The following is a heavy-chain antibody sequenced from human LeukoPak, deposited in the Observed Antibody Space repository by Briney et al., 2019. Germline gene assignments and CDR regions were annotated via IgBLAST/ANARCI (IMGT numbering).Heavy chain of an antibody. D-gene: IGHD6-13*01. J-gene: IGHJ4*02. CDR3: ARVGHLPAAGTYDY. V-gene: IGHV4-59*08. CDR1: GGSISSYY. Sequence: SETLSLTCTVSGGSISSYYWSWMRHPRGKALVWIGNIFYSGSPNYNPSLKSRFTTSVDTSKNQFSRKLSFVTAADTAVYYCARVGHLPAAGTYDYWGQGTLVTVSS. CDR2: IFYSGSP.